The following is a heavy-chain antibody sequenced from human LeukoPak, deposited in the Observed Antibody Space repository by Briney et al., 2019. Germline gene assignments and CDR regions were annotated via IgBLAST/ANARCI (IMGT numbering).Heavy chain of an antibody. CDR2: IYYSRST. D-gene: IGHD3-22*01. J-gene: IGHJ3*02. V-gene: IGHV4-59*01. Sequence: PSETLSLTCTVSGGSISSYYWSWIRQPPGKGLGWIGSIYYSRSTNYNPSLKSRVTISVDTSKNQFSLKLSSVTAADTTVYFCARDTHYYDSSGYYSDAFDIWGQGTMVTVSS. CDR1: GGSISSYY. CDR3: ARDTHYYDSSGYYSDAFDI.